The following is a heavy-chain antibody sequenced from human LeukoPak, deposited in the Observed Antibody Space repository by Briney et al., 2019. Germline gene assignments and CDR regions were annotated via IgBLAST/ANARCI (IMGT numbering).Heavy chain of an antibody. CDR3: ATAGQRIMITFGGVAEYGMDV. D-gene: IGHD3-16*01. V-gene: IGHV1-46*01. Sequence: ASVKVSCKASGYTFTSYYMHWVRQAPGQGLEWMGIINPSGGSTSYAQKFQGRVTMTRDTSTSTVYMEPSSLRSEDTAVYYCATAGQRIMITFGGVAEYGMDVWGQGTTVTVSS. CDR2: INPSGGST. CDR1: GYTFTSYY. J-gene: IGHJ6*02.